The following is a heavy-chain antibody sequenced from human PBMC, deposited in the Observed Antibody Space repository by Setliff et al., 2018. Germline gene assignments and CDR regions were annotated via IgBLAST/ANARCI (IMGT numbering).Heavy chain of an antibody. J-gene: IGHJ3*02. Sequence: GESLKISCKTSGYEFTNYWIAWVRQTPGKGLEWMGSLFPGDSDTKYSPSFQGQVTISVDTSITTAYLQWDSLQASDSAMYYCARLGWSDAFDIWGQGTMVTVSS. CDR3: ARLGWSDAFDI. V-gene: IGHV5-51*01. CDR2: LFPGDSDT. D-gene: IGHD6-19*01. CDR1: GYEFTNYW.